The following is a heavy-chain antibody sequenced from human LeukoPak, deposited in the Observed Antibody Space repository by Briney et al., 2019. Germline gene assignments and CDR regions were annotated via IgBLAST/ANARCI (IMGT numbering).Heavy chain of an antibody. CDR3: ARGPYYDSWSGAGY. J-gene: IGHJ4*02. CDR1: GYTFRDFG. D-gene: IGHD3-3*01. V-gene: IGHV1-18*01. CDR2: ITTYNGNT. Sequence: ASVKVSCKASGYTFRDFGISWVRQAPGQGLEWVGWITTYNGNTNYIQKLQGRVTMTTDTSTSTAYMELRSLRSDDTAVYYCARGPYYDSWSGAGYWGQGTLVTVSS.